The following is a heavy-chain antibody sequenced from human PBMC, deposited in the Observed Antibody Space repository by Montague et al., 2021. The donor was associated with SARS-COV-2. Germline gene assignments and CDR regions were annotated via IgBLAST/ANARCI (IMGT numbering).Heavy chain of an antibody. CDR3: ARDGSLRFEILIGPRHYYGIDV. CDR2: IYYSGST. D-gene: IGHD3-9*01. Sequence: SETLSLTCTVSGGSISSSSYYWGWIRQPPGKGLEWIGSIYYSGSTYYNPSLKSRVTISVDTSKNQFSLKLSSVTAADTAVYYCARDGSLRFEILIGPRHYYGIDVWGQGTTVTVSS. CDR1: GGSISSSSYY. V-gene: IGHV4-39*07. J-gene: IGHJ6*02.